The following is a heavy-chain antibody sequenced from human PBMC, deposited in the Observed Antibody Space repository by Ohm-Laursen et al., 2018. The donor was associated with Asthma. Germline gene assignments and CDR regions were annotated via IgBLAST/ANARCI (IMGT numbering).Heavy chain of an antibody. D-gene: IGHD1-26*01. J-gene: IGHJ4*02. Sequence: SLRLSCAASGFTFRSYAMHWVRQAPGKGLEWVAVMSYDGSLKYYADSVNGRFTISKDDSRDTLYLQVNSLRPEDTAVYYCANDDSGSYYGGESYWGQGTLVTVSS. CDR3: ANDDSGSYYGGESY. V-gene: IGHV3-30-3*02. CDR1: GFTFRSYA. CDR2: MSYDGSLK.